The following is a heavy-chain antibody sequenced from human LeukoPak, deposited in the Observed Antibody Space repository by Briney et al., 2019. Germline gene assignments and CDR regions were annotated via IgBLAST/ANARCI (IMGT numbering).Heavy chain of an antibody. D-gene: IGHD3-16*01. CDR2: ISAHGDDT. J-gene: IGHJ6*02. CDR3: ARGGGLDV. V-gene: IGHV3-23*01. Sequence: GGSLRLSCAASGFTFSNYGMSWVRQVPGKGLEWVSAISAHGDDTYYIDSVRGRFTISRDNSKNSLYLQMSNLRAEDTAVYFCARGGGLDVWGQGATVTVSS. CDR1: GFTFSNYG.